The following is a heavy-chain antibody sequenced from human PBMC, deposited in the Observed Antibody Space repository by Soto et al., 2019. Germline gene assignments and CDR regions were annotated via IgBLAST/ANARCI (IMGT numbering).Heavy chain of an antibody. Sequence: PGESLKISCKGSGYSFTTCWISWVRQMPGKGLEWMGKIDPSDSESNYSPSFEGHVTISADKSISTAYLQWSTLKASDTAMYYCARLGNSLATFDIWGQGTMVTVS. CDR1: GYSFTTCW. CDR3: ARLGNSLATFDI. CDR2: IDPSDSES. J-gene: IGHJ3*02. V-gene: IGHV5-10-1*01. D-gene: IGHD2-15*01.